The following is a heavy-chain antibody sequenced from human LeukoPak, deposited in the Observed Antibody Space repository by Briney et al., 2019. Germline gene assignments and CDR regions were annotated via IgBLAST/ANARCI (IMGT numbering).Heavy chain of an antibody. Sequence: PSETLSLTCTVSGGSISSYYWSWIRQPPGKGLEWIGYIYYSGSTNYNPSLKSRVTISVDTSKNQFSLKLSSVTAADTAVYYCARESRLLWFGELLSWFDPWGQGILVTVSS. V-gene: IGHV4-59*01. CDR2: IYYSGST. CDR3: ARESRLLWFGELLSWFDP. J-gene: IGHJ5*02. D-gene: IGHD3-10*01. CDR1: GGSISSYY.